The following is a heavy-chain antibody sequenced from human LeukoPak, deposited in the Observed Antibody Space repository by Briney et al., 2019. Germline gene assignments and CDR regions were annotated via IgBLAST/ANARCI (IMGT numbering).Heavy chain of an antibody. Sequence: SETLSLTCTVSGGSISSYYWSWIRQPPGKGLEWIGYIYYSGSTNYNPSLKSRVTISVDTSKNQSSLKLSSVTAADTAVYYCARSSVVLYYMDVWGKGTTVTVSS. CDR3: ARSSVVLYYMDV. CDR1: GGSISSYY. V-gene: IGHV4-59*01. CDR2: IYYSGST. J-gene: IGHJ6*03. D-gene: IGHD3-22*01.